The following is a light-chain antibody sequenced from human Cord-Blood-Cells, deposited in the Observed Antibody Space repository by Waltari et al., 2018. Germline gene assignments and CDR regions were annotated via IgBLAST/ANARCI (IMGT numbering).Light chain of an antibody. J-gene: IGLJ1*01. V-gene: IGLV9-49*01. Sequence: QPVLTQPPPASASLGASVTLTCPLRSGYSIYKVDWYQPTPGKGPRFVMRVGTGGIVGSKGDGTPDRFSVLGSGLNRYLTIKNIQEEDESDYHCGADHGSGSNFVYVFGTGTKVTVL. CDR2: VGTGGIVG. CDR1: SGYSIYK. CDR3: GADHGSGSNFVYV.